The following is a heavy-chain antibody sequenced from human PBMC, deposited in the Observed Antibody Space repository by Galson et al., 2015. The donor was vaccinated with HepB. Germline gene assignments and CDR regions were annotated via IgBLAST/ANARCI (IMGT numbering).Heavy chain of an antibody. D-gene: IGHD5-18*01. CDR3: ASGGNGGRYSYGYFDY. V-gene: IGHV3-33*03. CDR2: IWYDGSNK. Sequence: SLRLSCAASGFTFSSYGMHWVRQAPGKGLEWVAVIWYDGSNKYYADSVKGRFTISRDNAKNTLYLQMNSLRAEDTAVYYCASGGNGGRYSYGYFDYWGQGTLVTVSS. CDR1: GFTFSSYG. J-gene: IGHJ4*02.